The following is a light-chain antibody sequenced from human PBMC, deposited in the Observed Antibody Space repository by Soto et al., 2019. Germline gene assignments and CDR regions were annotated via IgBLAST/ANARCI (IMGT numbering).Light chain of an antibody. CDR1: QSVSSSY. CDR2: GAS. Sequence: EIVLTQSPGTLYLSPGERATLSCRASQSVSSSYLAWYQQKPGQAPRLLIYGASSRATGIPDRFSGSGSGTDVTLTISSLEPEDFEVYYCQQYGSSLWTFGQGTKVEI. CDR3: QQYGSSLWT. V-gene: IGKV3-20*01. J-gene: IGKJ1*01.